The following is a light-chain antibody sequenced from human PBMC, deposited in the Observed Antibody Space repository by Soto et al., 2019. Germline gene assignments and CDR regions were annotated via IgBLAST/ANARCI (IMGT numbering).Light chain of an antibody. CDR2: KAS. V-gene: IGKV1-5*03. Sequence: DIQMTQSPSTLSGSVGDRVTITCRASQTISSWLAWYQQKPGKAPKLLIYKASTLKSGVPSRFSGSGSGTEFTLTISSLQTDDFATYYCQHYNSYSEAFGQGTKV. CDR1: QTISSW. CDR3: QHYNSYSEA. J-gene: IGKJ1*01.